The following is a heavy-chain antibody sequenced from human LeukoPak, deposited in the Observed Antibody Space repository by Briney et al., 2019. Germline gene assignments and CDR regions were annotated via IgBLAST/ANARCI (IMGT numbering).Heavy chain of an antibody. CDR1: GFTFSRYW. J-gene: IGHJ4*02. D-gene: IGHD5-12*01. V-gene: IGHV3-74*01. CDR2: IDEYGTTI. CDR3: ATDLSGRQDY. Sequence: PGGSLRLSCAASGFTFSRYWMHWVRQAPGKGLVWVSRIDEYGTTINYADSVKGRSTISRNNAGDTLFLQMNSLRAEDTGVYYCATDLSGRQDYWGQGTLVTVSS.